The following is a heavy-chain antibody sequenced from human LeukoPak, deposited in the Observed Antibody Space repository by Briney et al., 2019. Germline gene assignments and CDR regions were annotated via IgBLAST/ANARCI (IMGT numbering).Heavy chain of an antibody. CDR1: GGSIGSYY. J-gene: IGHJ4*02. CDR2: IYYSGST. CDR3: AREGAGTFDY. V-gene: IGHV4-59*01. Sequence: SETLSLTCTVSGGSIGSYYWSWIRQPPGKGLEWIGYIYYSGSTNYNPSLKSRVTISVDTSKNQFSLKLSSVTAADTAVYYCAREGAGTFDYWGQGTLVTVSS. D-gene: IGHD6-19*01.